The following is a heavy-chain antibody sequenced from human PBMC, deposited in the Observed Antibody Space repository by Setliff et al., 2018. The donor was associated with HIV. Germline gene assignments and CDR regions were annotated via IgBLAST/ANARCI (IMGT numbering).Heavy chain of an antibody. J-gene: IGHJ6*03. D-gene: IGHD1-26*01. CDR2: ISYDESNK. V-gene: IGHV3-30*01. Sequence: GGSLRLSCVASGFTFSNYAMHWVRQAPGKGLEWVTVISYDESNKYYGDSVKGRFTISRDNSKNTLYLQMNSLRAEDTAVYYCARGPNRYSGTYSYYYYMDVWGKGTSVTVSS. CDR3: ARGPNRYSGTYSYYYYMDV. CDR1: GFTFSNYA.